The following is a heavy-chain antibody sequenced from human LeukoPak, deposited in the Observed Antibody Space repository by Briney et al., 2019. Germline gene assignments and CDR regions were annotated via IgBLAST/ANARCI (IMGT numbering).Heavy chain of an antibody. CDR3: ARRTVLEAFDI. J-gene: IGHJ3*02. D-gene: IGHD2/OR15-2a*01. CDR2: IYHSGST. V-gene: IGHV4-38-2*02. CDR1: GYSISSGYY. Sequence: PSETLSLTCTVSGYSISSGYYWGWIRQPPGKGLEWIGSIYHSGSTYYNPSLKSRVTISVDTSKNQFSLKLSSVTAADTAVYYCARRTVLEAFDIWGQGTMVTVSS.